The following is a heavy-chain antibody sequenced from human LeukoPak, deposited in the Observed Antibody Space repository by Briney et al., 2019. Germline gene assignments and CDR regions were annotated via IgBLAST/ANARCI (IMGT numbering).Heavy chain of an antibody. CDR1: GGSFNSYA. CDR2: IIPILGIA. Sequence: SVNVSCKASGGSFNSYAISWVRQAPGQGLEWMGRIIPILGIANYAQKFQGRVTITADKSTSTAYMELSSLRSEDTAVYYCARDGTVVTPDYFDYWGQGTLVTVSS. CDR3: ARDGTVVTPDYFDY. V-gene: IGHV1-69*04. J-gene: IGHJ4*02. D-gene: IGHD4-23*01.